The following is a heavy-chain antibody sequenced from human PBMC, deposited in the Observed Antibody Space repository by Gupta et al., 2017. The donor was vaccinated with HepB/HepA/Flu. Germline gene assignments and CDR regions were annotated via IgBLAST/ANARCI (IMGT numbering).Heavy chain of an antibody. CDR3: VRVDSS. Sequence: EVQLEESGGGLVQPGGSLRLSCAASGFSFSNDWMNWVRQVSGKGLEWVANINPDGSVRRYVDSVKGRFIISRDNAKNSLYLQMSSLRAEDTAVYYCVRVDSSWGQGTLVTVSP. J-gene: IGHJ5*02. CDR1: GFSFSNDW. CDR2: INPDGSVR. D-gene: IGHD2-2*03. V-gene: IGHV3-7*01.